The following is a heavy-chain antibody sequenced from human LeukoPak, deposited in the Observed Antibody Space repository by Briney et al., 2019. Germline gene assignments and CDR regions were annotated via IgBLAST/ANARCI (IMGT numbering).Heavy chain of an antibody. J-gene: IGHJ4*02. Sequence: ASVKVSCKASGYTFTGYYMHWVRQAPGQGLEWMGWINPNSGGTNYAQKFQGRVTMTRNTSISTAYMELSSLRSEDTAVYYCARGTVFSSTSCCDYWGQGTLVTVSS. V-gene: IGHV1-2*02. CDR1: GYTFTGYY. CDR2: INPNSGGT. D-gene: IGHD2-2*01. CDR3: ARGTVFSSTSCCDY.